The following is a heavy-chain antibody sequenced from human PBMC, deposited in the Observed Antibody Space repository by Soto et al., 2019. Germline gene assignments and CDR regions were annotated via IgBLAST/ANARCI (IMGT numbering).Heavy chain of an antibody. D-gene: IGHD6-13*01. V-gene: IGHV4-59*01. CDR1: GGSISSYY. Sequence: PSETLSLTCTVSGGSISSYYWSWIRQPPGKGLEWIGYTYYSGSTNYNPSLKSRVTISVDTSKNQFSLKLSSVTAADTAVYYCARGLSSSWTYYFDYWGQGTLVTVSS. J-gene: IGHJ4*02. CDR2: TYYSGST. CDR3: ARGLSSSWTYYFDY.